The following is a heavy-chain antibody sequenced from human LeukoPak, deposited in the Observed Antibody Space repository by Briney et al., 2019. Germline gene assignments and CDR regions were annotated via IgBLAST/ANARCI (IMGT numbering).Heavy chain of an antibody. J-gene: IGHJ4*02. D-gene: IGHD2-2*02. CDR3: ARDGRHCSSTSCYTDDY. CDR1: GFTFATYT. Sequence: GGSLRLACTGAGFTFATYTFNWVRQAPGKGLEWVASIGATQTYIYYADSVKGRFTIPRDNSKNTLYLQMNSLRAEDTAVYYCARDGRHCSSTSCYTDDYWGQGTLVTVSS. V-gene: IGHV3-21*04. CDR2: IGATQTYI.